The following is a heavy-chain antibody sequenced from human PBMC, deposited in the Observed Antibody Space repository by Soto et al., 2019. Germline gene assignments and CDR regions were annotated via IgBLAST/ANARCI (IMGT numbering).Heavy chain of an antibody. J-gene: IGHJ4*02. CDR3: AGIMITFGGVIVHYYFDY. CDR2: IIPIFGTA. V-gene: IGHV1-69*13. CDR1: GGTFSSYA. D-gene: IGHD3-16*02. Sequence: SVRVSCKASGGTFSSYAISWVRQAPGQGLEWMGGIIPIFGTANYAQKFQGRVTITADESTSTAYMELSSLRSEDTAVYYCAGIMITFGGVIVHYYFDYWGQGTLVTVSS.